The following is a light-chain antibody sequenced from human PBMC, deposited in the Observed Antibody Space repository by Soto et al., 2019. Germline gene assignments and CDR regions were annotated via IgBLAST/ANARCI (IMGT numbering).Light chain of an antibody. J-gene: IGLJ1*01. Sequence: QSVLPQPASVSGPPGQSITIYCTSTSSDVDGYKSLSWNQQDPGKAPKLMMYDVTNRPSGVSNRYSGSKSGNTASLTISGHQAEDEADYYCSSCTSSITYVFGTGTKVNVL. CDR2: DVT. CDR1: SSDVDGYKS. V-gene: IGLV2-14*01. CDR3: SSCTSSITYV.